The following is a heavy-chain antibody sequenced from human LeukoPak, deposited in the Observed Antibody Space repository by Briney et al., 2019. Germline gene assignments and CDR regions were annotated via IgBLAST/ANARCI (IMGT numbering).Heavy chain of an antibody. CDR2: ISGSGGST. CDR1: GFTFSSYA. V-gene: IGHV3-23*01. J-gene: IGHJ4*02. Sequence: GGSLRLSCAASGFTFSSYAMSWVRQAPGKGLEWVSAISGSGGSTYYADSVKGRFTISRDNAKNMVYLQMNSLRAEDTAVYYCARDFDWGSGLWGQGTLVTVSS. CDR3: ARDFDWGSGL. D-gene: IGHD7-27*01.